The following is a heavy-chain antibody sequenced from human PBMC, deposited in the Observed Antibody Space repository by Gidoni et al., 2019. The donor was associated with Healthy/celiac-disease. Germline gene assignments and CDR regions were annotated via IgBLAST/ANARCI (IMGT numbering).Heavy chain of an antibody. CDR3: AREWGADYGGVYFDY. Sequence: QVQLVQSGAAVKKPGSSVKVSCKASGGTFRSYAISWVRQAPGQGLEWMGWIIPSFGTANYAQKFKGRVTITADESTSTDYMELSSLRSEDTAVYYCAREWGADYGGVYFDYWGQGTLVTVSS. CDR2: IIPSFGTA. V-gene: IGHV1-69*01. CDR1: GGTFRSYA. D-gene: IGHD4-17*01. J-gene: IGHJ4*02.